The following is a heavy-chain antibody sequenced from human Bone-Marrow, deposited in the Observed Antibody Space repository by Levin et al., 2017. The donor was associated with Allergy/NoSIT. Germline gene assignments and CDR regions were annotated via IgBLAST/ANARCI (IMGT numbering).Heavy chain of an antibody. D-gene: IGHD2-8*01. V-gene: IGHV4-59*01. CDR3: ARDMLFLTGFDY. CDR2: IYYSGST. CDR1: GGSISSYY. J-gene: IGHJ4*02. Sequence: PSETLSLTCTVSGGSISSYYWSWIRQPPGKGLEWIGYIYYSGSTNYNPSLKSRVTISVDTSKNQFSLKLSSVTAADTAVYYCARDMLFLTGFDYWGQGTLVTVSS.